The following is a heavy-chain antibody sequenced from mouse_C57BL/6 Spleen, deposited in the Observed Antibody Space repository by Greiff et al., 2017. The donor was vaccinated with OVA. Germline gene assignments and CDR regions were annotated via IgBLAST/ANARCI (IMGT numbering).Heavy chain of an antibody. D-gene: IGHD2-4*01. J-gene: IGHJ3*01. CDR2: IDPSDSYT. CDR3: ARYDYDPWFAY. Sequence: QVQLQQPGAELVKPGASVKLSCKASGYTFTSYWMQWVKQRPGQGLEWIGEIDPSDSYTNYNQKFKGKATLTVDTSSSTAYMQLSSLTSEDSAVYYCARYDYDPWFAYWGQGTLVTVSA. V-gene: IGHV1-50*01. CDR1: GYTFTSYW.